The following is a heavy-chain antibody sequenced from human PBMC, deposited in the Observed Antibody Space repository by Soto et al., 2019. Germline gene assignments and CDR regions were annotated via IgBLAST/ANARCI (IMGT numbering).Heavy chain of an antibody. CDR3: ARHSGYGSGSSVNHYADY. D-gene: IGHD3-10*01. CDR1: GFAFGSYW. CDR2: IKGDSSEK. J-gene: IGHJ4*01. V-gene: IGHV3-7*01. Sequence: GGSLRLSCAASGFAFGSYWMSWVRQAPGKGLEWLGTIKGDSSEKKYVASVRGRFTMSRDNAQNSLYLQMDSLRVEDTALYFCARHSGYGSGSSVNHYADYWGHGTLVTVSS.